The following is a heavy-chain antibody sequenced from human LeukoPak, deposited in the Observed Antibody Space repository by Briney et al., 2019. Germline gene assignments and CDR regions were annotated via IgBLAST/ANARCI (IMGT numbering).Heavy chain of an antibody. CDR3: ARDSRFYRAAAGRAFDY. J-gene: IGHJ4*02. CDR1: GFTFSSYS. Sequence: GGSLRLSCAASGFTFSSYSMNWVRQAPGKGLEWVSYISSSSSTIYYADSVKGRFTISRGNAKNSLYLQMNSLRAEDTAVYYCARDSRFYRAAAGRAFDYWGQGTLVTVSS. D-gene: IGHD6-13*01. V-gene: IGHV3-48*01. CDR2: ISSSSSTI.